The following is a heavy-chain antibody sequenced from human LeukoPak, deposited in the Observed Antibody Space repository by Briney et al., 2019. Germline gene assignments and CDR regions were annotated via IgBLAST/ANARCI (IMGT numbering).Heavy chain of an antibody. J-gene: IGHJ3*02. CDR2: IYYSGST. CDR3: ARDLAYCGGDCYSGAFDI. Sequence: PSETLSLACTVSGGSISSGGYYWSWIRQHPGKGLEWIVYIYYSGSTYYNPSLKSRVTISVDTSKNQFSLKLSSVSAADTAVYYCARDLAYCGGDCYSGAFDIWGQGTMVTVSS. V-gene: IGHV4-31*03. CDR1: GGSISSGGYY. D-gene: IGHD2-21*02.